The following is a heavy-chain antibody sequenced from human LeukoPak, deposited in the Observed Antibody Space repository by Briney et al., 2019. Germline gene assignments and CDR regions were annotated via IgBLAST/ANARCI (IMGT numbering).Heavy chain of an antibody. D-gene: IGHD7-27*01. Sequence: ASVKVSCKATGYTFTSYGISWVRQAPGQGLEWMGWISSNSDNTNYAQKLQGRVTMTTDTSTSTAYMELRSPRSDGTALYFCARDWGSIKVIADYWGQGTLVTVSS. CDR2: ISSNSDNT. CDR3: ARDWGSIKVIADY. V-gene: IGHV1-18*01. J-gene: IGHJ4*02. CDR1: GYTFTSYG.